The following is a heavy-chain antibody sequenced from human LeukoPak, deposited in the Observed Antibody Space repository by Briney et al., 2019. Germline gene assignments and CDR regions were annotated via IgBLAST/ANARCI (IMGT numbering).Heavy chain of an antibody. V-gene: IGHV1-69*13. CDR1: GGTFSSYA. J-gene: IGHJ6*03. CDR2: IIPIFGTA. Sequence: SVKVSCKASGGTFSSYAISWVRQAPGQGLECMGGIIPIFGTATYAQKFQGRVTITAEESTSNAYQDLRSLKCDDKAVYYCARDGYKYIAVAGTPVNYYYYYMAGWGKRTTVTVSS. CDR3: ARDGYKYIAVAGTPVNYYYYYMAG. D-gene: IGHD6-19*01.